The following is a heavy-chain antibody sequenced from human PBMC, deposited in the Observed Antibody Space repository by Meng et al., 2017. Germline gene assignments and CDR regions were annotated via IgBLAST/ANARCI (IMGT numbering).Heavy chain of an antibody. D-gene: IGHD1-26*01. CDR2: IYYSGST. Sequence: GSLRLSCTVSGGSISSYYWSWIRQPPGKGLEWIGYIYYSGSTNYNPSLKSRVTISVDTSKNQFSLKLSSVTAADTAVYYCAIYGGATEYFDYVGPGTLVTVSS. V-gene: IGHV4-59*01. J-gene: IGHJ4*02. CDR1: GGSISSYY. CDR3: AIYGGATEYFDY.